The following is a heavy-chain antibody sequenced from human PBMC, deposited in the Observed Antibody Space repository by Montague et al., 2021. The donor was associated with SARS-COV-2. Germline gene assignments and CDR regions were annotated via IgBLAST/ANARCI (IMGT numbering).Heavy chain of an antibody. J-gene: IGHJ4*02. D-gene: IGHD6-19*01. CDR2: IYYSGST. Sequence: SETLSLTCTVSGGSISTSPYFWGWIRQPPGKGLEWIGSIYYSGSTYYNPSLKSRVAISIDTSENQFSLKLSPVTAADTAVYYCARGNRIAVAGTDFDYWGQGTLVTVSS. CDR3: ARGNRIAVAGTDFDY. V-gene: IGHV4-39*07. CDR1: GGSISTSPYF.